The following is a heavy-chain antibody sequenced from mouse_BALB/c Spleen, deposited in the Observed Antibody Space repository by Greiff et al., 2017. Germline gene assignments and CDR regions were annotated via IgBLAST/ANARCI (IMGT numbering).Heavy chain of an antibody. CDR2: IYPGDGDT. D-gene: IGHD1-1*01. J-gene: IGHJ3*01. Sequence: VQLVESGPELVKPGASVKISCKASGYAFSSSWMNWVKQRPGQGLEWIGRIYPGDGDTNYNGKFKGKATLTADKSSSTAYMQLSSLTSVDSAVYFCAREDYYGSSWFAYWGQGTLVTVSA. CDR3: AREDYYGSSWFAY. CDR1: GYAFSSSW. V-gene: IGHV1-82*01.